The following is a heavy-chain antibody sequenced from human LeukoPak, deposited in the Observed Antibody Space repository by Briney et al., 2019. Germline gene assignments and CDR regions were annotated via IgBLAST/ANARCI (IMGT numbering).Heavy chain of an antibody. D-gene: IGHD3-3*01. Sequence: ASVKVSCKASGYTFTSYYMHWVRQAPGQGLEWMGIINPSGGSTSYAQKFQERVTITRDMSTSTAYMELSSLRSEDTAVYYCAAGRVTIFGVVIIGFDPWGQGTLVTVSS. J-gene: IGHJ5*02. V-gene: IGHV1-46*01. CDR2: INPSGGST. CDR3: AAGRVTIFGVVIIGFDP. CDR1: GYTFTSYY.